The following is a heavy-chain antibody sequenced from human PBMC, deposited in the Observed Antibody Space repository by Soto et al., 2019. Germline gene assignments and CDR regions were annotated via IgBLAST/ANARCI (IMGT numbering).Heavy chain of an antibody. CDR1: GDSISSADYY. D-gene: IGHD1-1*01. Sequence: SETLSLTCTVSGDSISSADYYWSWIRQTPGKGLEWIGHIFYSGTTYYNPSLKSRLTLSVDTSKNHFSLRLTSVTAADTAVYYCARDLWVEPELYYYGMDVWGQGTTVTVSS. CDR3: ARDLWVEPELYYYGMDV. J-gene: IGHJ6*02. CDR2: IFYSGTT. V-gene: IGHV4-30-4*01.